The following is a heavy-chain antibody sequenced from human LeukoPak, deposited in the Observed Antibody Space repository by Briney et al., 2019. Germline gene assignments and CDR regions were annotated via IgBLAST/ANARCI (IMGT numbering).Heavy chain of an antibody. CDR2: TYYRSKWYY. CDR3: ASGWSLHS. CDR1: GDSVSSNDAA. D-gene: IGHD6-19*01. Sequence: SQTLSLTCAISGDSVSSNDAAWNWIRQSPSRGLEWLGRTYYRSKWYYDYAVSLKSRITIIPDASKNQFSLQLNSVTPDDTALYYCASGWSLHSWGQGTLVTLSS. V-gene: IGHV6-1*01. J-gene: IGHJ4*02.